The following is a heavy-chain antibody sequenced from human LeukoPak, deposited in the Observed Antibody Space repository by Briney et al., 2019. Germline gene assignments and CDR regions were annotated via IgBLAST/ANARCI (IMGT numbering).Heavy chain of an antibody. J-gene: IGHJ4*02. D-gene: IGHD4-23*01. Sequence: ASVKVSCKASGGTFRSNAISWVRQAPGQGLEWMGGITPIFGTANYAQKFQGRVTITAVESMSTAYMELSSLRSEDTAVYYCARGWLAGTTVVTPYNYWGQGTLVTVSS. V-gene: IGHV1-69*13. CDR3: ARGWLAGTTVVTPYNY. CDR2: ITPIFGTA. CDR1: GGTFRSNA.